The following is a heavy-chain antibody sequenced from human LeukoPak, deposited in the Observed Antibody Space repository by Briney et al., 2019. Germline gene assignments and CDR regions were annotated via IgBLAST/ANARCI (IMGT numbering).Heavy chain of an antibody. J-gene: IGHJ3*02. Sequence: SETLSLTCGVHGGSLSGYYWSWIRQSPGEGLEWIGEINHSGITNSAPSPKSRVTISVDTSKNQFSLKLSSVTAADTAVYYCARRRRIVGATPGAFDIWGQGTMVTVSS. CDR2: INHSGIT. D-gene: IGHD1-26*01. CDR1: GGSLSGYY. CDR3: ARRRRIVGATPGAFDI. V-gene: IGHV4-34*01.